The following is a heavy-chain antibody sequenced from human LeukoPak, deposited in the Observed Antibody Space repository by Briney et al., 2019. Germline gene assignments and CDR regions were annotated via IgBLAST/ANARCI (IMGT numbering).Heavy chain of an antibody. Sequence: GGSLRLSCAASAFSLNAYNMNWVRQAPGKGLEWVSSISYTGTYIYYADSVKGRFTLSRDNAKNSLYLQMNSLRAEDTAVYYCARVGRLQYGDYVAFDYWGQGALVTVPS. CDR1: AFSLNAYN. D-gene: IGHD4-17*01. J-gene: IGHJ4*02. CDR2: ISYTGTYI. V-gene: IGHV3-21*04. CDR3: ARVGRLQYGDYVAFDY.